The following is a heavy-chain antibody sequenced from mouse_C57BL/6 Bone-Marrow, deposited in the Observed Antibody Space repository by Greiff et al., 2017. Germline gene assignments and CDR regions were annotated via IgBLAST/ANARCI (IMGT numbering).Heavy chain of an antibody. CDR1: GYTFTDYE. CDR2: IDPETGGT. V-gene: IGHV1-15*01. CDR3: TPTVVARKYFDV. D-gene: IGHD1-1*01. Sequence: QVQLQQSGAELVRPGASVTLSCKASGYTFTDYEMHWVKQTPVHGLEWIGAIDPETGGTAYNQKFKGKAILTADKSSSTAYMELRSLTSEDSAVYYCTPTVVARKYFDVWGTGTTVTVSS. J-gene: IGHJ1*03.